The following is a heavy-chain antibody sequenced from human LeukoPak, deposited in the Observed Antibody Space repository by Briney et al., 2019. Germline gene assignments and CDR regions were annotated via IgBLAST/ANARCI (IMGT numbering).Heavy chain of an antibody. CDR1: GGSISSYY. V-gene: IGHV4-59*01. J-gene: IGHJ4*02. D-gene: IGHD3-16*01. CDR3: TRAVITFGAAVAKGFDC. Sequence: SETLSLTCTVSGGSISSYYWSWIRQPPGKGLEWIGYIYYSGSTNYNPSLKSRVTISVDTSTNQFSLHLSSVTAADTAVYFCTRAVITFGAAVAKGFDCWGQGTLVTVSS. CDR2: IYYSGST.